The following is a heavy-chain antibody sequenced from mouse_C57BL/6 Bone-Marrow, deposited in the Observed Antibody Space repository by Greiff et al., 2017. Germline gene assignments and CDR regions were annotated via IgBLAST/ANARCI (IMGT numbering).Heavy chain of an antibody. CDR2: ISSGGDYI. CDR3: TSLYYSNHY. Sequence: EVQRVESGEGLVKPGGSLKLSCAASGFTFSSYAMSWVRQTPEKRLEWVAYISSGGDYIYYADTVKGRFTISRDNARNTLCLQMSSLKSEDTAMYYCTSLYYSNHYWGQGTTLTVSS. D-gene: IGHD2-5*01. V-gene: IGHV5-9-1*02. J-gene: IGHJ2*01. CDR1: GFTFSSYA.